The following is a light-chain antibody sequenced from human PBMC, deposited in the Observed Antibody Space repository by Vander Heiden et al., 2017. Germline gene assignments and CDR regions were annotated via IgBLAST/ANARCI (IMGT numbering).Light chain of an antibody. CDR3: QSYDSSLSAYV. CDR2: GNS. Sequence: QSVLTQPPSVSGAPGQRVTISCTGNSSNIGAGFDVHWHQPLPGPTPKLLIFGNSNRPSGVPDRFSGSKSGTAASLAITWLQAEDEGDYYCQSYDSSLSAYVFGTGTKVTVL. J-gene: IGLJ1*01. CDR1: SSNIGAGFD. V-gene: IGLV1-40*01.